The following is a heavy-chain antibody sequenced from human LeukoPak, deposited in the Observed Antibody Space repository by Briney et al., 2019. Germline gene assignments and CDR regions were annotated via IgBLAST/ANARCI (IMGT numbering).Heavy chain of an antibody. V-gene: IGHV4-34*01. J-gene: IGHJ4*02. CDR2: INRGGST. D-gene: IGHD5-18*01. Sequence: KPSETLSLTCAVYGGSFSGYYWSWIRQPPGKGLEWIGEINRGGSTNYNPSLKSRVTISVDTSKNQFSLKLSSVTAADTAVYYCARHPQPFDYWGQGTLVTVSS. CDR1: GGSFSGYY. CDR3: ARHPQPFDY.